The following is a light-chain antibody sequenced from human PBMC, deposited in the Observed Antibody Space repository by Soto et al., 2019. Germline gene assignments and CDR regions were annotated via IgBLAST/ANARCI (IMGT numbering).Light chain of an antibody. Sequence: DIQMTQSPSSLSASVGDRVTITCRASQNIKNYLSWYQQKPGKAPNLLIYAASNLHSGVPSRFSGSGSGTDFTLTISSLQPGDFATYFCQQSYTIPQTFGQGTKVDIK. J-gene: IGKJ1*01. CDR2: AAS. V-gene: IGKV1-39*01. CDR3: QQSYTIPQT. CDR1: QNIKNY.